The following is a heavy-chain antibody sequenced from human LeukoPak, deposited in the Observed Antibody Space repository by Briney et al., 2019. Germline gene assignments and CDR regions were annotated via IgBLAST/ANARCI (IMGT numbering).Heavy chain of an antibody. D-gene: IGHD4-17*01. V-gene: IGHV3-23*01. Sequence: PGGSLRLSCAASGFTFSSYAMSWVRQAPGKGLEWVSGISGNSVSTYYADSVKGRFIISRDNSKNTMYLQMNSLRAEDTGVYYCAKRRTLYGDFEYWGQGTLVTVSS. CDR3: AKRRTLYGDFEY. CDR1: GFTFSSYA. CDR2: ISGNSVST. J-gene: IGHJ4*02.